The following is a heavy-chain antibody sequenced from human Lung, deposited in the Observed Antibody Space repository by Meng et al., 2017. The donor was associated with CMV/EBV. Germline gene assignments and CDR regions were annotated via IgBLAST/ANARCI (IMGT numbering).Heavy chain of an antibody. CDR1: GFTSSSYS. Sequence: GGSLRPSCAASGFTSSSYSMNWVRQAPGKGLEWVSSISSSSSYIYYADSVKGRFTISRDNAKNALYLQMNSLKAEDTAVYYCAGDLGNSYGYDCYYYYGMDFWGQGXPVTVSS. CDR2: ISSSSSYI. D-gene: IGHD5-18*01. J-gene: IGHJ6*02. CDR3: AGDLGNSYGYDCYYYYGMDF. V-gene: IGHV3-21*01.